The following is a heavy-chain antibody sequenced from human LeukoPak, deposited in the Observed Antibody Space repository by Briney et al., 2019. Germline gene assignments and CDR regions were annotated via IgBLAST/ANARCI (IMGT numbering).Heavy chain of an antibody. CDR2: IYYSGNT. CDR3: ARRRQATDTPGEGFDP. J-gene: IGHJ5*02. V-gene: IGHV4-31*11. Sequence: SETLSLTCAVYGGSFSGYYWSWIRQHPGKGLEWIGYIYYSGNTYYNPSLKSRVTISVDTSKNQFSLKLNSVTAADTAVYYCARRRQATDTPGEGFDPWAREPWSPSPQ. D-gene: IGHD7-27*01. CDR1: GGSFSGYY.